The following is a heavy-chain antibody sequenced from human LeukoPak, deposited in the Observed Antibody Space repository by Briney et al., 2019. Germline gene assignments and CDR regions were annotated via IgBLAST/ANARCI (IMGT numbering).Heavy chain of an antibody. CDR1: GFTFSSYW. CDR3: ARERRYNGDFS. V-gene: IGHV3-74*01. CDR2: INTDGSST. D-gene: IGHD4-17*01. Sequence: GGSLRLSCAASGFTFSSYWMHWVSQAPGKGVVWVSRINTDGSSTSYADSVKGRFTISRDNAKNTLYVQMNSLRAEDTAVYYCARERRYNGDFSWGQGTLVTVSS. J-gene: IGHJ4*02.